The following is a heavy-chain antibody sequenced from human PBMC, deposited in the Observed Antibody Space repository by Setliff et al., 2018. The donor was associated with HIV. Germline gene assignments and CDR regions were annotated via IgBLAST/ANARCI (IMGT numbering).Heavy chain of an antibody. CDR3: SNWNTTIDEDA. J-gene: IGHJ5*02. V-gene: IGHV4-34*01. CDR1: GDSISSHS. CDR2: ITPSGAT. D-gene: IGHD5-18*01. Sequence: SETLSLTCNVSGDSISSHSRTWFRQPPGKGLEWIGEITPSGATNYLPSLKSRVTMSLDTSKNQFSLKMTSVTAADTALYYCSNWNTTIDEDAWGQGTLVTVSS.